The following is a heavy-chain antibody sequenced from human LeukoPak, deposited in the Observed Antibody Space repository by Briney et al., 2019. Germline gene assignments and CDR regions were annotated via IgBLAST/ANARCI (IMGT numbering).Heavy chain of an antibody. D-gene: IGHD4-17*01. Sequence: SETLSLTCAVSGVSFNDYYWRWVRHTPGKGLEWIGGINHSGYTNDSPSLKSRVTLSSDTSRKQFSLNLRSVTVADSGIYYCTRMTTGHDYWGQGTLVTVSS. J-gene: IGHJ4*02. CDR3: TRMTTGHDY. CDR1: GVSFNDYY. CDR2: INHSGYT. V-gene: IGHV4-34*01.